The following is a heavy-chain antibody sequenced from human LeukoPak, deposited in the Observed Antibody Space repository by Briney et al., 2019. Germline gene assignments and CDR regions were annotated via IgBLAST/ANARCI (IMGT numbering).Heavy chain of an antibody. CDR1: GYTFTNSD. CDR3: ARGPGWYNYYYGMDV. J-gene: IGHJ6*02. Sequence: ASVKVSCKASGYTFTNSDINWVRQATGQGLEWMGWMNPNSGNTGYAQKFQGRVTMTRNTSISTAYMELSSLRSEDTAVYYCARGPGWYNYYYGMDVWGQGTTVTVSS. V-gene: IGHV1-8*01. CDR2: MNPNSGNT. D-gene: IGHD6-19*01.